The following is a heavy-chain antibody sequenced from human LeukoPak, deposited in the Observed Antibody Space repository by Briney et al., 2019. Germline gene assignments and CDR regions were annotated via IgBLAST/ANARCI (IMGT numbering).Heavy chain of an antibody. Sequence: GGSLRLSCAASGFTFSSYAMSWVRQAPGKGLEWVALISYDGSNKFYADSVKGRFTISRDYSKNTLYVQMNSLRAEDTAVYYCAKERRGFYMDVWGKGTTVTVSS. CDR2: ISYDGSNK. CDR3: AKERRGFYMDV. CDR1: GFTFSSYA. V-gene: IGHV3-30*18. J-gene: IGHJ6*03.